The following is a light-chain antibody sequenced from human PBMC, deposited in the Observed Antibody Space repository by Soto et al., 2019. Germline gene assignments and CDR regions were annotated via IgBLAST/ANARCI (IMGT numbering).Light chain of an antibody. J-gene: IGKJ4*01. V-gene: IGKV1-8*01. Sequence: AIRMTQSPSSFSASTGDRVTITCRASQGISSYLAWYQHKPGKAPKLLIYAASTLATGVPSRFSGSGSGTDFTLTISCLQSEEFATYYCQQYDSYPLTFGGGTKVEIK. CDR1: QGISSY. CDR2: AAS. CDR3: QQYDSYPLT.